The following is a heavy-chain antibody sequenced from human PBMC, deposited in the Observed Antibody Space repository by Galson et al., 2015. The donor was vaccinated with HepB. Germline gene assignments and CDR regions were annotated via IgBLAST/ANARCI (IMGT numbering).Heavy chain of an antibody. Sequence: SVKVSCKASGGTFTSCAISWVRQAPGQGLEWMGGIIPIFGTANYAQKFQGRVTITADESTSTAYMELSSLRSEDTAVYYCAREGVSVGATIGKSPYGVPGTLVTVSS. CDR3: AREGVSVGATIGKSPY. CDR1: GGTFTSCA. CDR2: IIPIFGTA. V-gene: IGHV1-69*13. D-gene: IGHD1-26*01. J-gene: IGHJ4*02.